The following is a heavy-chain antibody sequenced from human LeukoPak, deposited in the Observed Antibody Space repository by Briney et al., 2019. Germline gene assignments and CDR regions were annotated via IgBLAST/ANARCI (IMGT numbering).Heavy chain of an antibody. J-gene: IGHJ4*02. Sequence: SETLSLTCSVSGDSININYWSWMRQPPGKGLEWIGYIYYGGSTNYNPSLKSRVSMSVDTSKNQFSLNLSSVTAADTAVYHCARLLAGCPGGRCRAHFDYWGQGTLVTVSS. CDR3: ARLLAGCPGGRCRAHFDY. D-gene: IGHD2-15*01. CDR2: IYYGGST. CDR1: GDSININY. V-gene: IGHV4-59*01.